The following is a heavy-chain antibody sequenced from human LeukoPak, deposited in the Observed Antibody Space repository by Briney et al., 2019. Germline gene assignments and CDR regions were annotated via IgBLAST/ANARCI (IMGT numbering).Heavy chain of an antibody. CDR1: GFTFSSYE. D-gene: IGHD2-15*01. V-gene: IGHV3-48*03. J-gene: IGHJ4*02. Sequence: PGGSLRLSCAASGFTFSSYEMSWVRQAPGKGLEWVSYISSSGSTIYYADSVKGRFTISRDNAKNSLYLQMNSLRAEDTAVYYCARDNYGGSCYSYWGQGTLVTVSS. CDR2: ISSSGSTI. CDR3: ARDNYGGSCYSY.